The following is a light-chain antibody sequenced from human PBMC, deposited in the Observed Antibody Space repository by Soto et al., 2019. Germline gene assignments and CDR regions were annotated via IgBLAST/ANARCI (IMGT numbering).Light chain of an antibody. V-gene: IGKV3-15*01. CDR2: DAS. CDR3: QQYEKSPLT. J-gene: IGKJ4*01. CDR1: QSISSN. Sequence: EIVMTQSPATLSVSPGERATLSCRASQSISSNLAWYQQKPGQAPRLLIYDASNRATGVPDRFSGSGSGTDFTLTISRLESEDFAVYHCQQYEKSPLTFGGGTKV.